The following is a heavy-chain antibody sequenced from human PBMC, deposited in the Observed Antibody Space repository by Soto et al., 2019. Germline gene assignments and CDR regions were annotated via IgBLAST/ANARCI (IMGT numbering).Heavy chain of an antibody. CDR3: ARGYSYGYYYYYGMDV. CDR1: GGSISSSSYY. J-gene: IGHJ6*02. CDR2: IYYSGST. D-gene: IGHD5-18*01. Sequence: SETLSLTCTVSGGSISSSSYYWGWIRQPPGKGLEWIGSIYYSGSTYYNPSLKSRVTISVDTSKNQFSLKLSSVTAADTAVYYCARGYSYGYYYYYGMDVWGQGTTVTVSS. V-gene: IGHV4-39*01.